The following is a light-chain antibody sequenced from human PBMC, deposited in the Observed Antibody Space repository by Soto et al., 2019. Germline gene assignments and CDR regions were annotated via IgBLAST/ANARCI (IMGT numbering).Light chain of an antibody. J-gene: IGKJ1*01. V-gene: IGKV1-5*03. CDR1: QTISSW. CDR2: KAS. Sequence: DIQMTQSPSTLSGSVGDRVTITCRASQTISSWLAWSQQKPGKAXKLXIYKASTLKSGVPSRFRGSGSGTEFTLTISSLQPDDFETYYCQHYKSYSEAFGQGTKVDIK. CDR3: QHYKSYSEA.